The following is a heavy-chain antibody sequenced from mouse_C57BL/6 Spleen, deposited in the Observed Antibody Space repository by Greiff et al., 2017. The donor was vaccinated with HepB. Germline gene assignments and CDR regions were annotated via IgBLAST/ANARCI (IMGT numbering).Heavy chain of an antibody. Sequence: QVQLQQPGAELVRPGSSVKLSCKASGYTFTSYWMHWVKQRPIQGLEWIGNIDPSDSETHYNQKFKDKATLTVDKSSSTAYMQLSSLTSEDSAVYYCARWGANWGERNAMDYWGQGTSVTVSS. CDR3: ARWGANWGERNAMDY. J-gene: IGHJ4*01. V-gene: IGHV1-52*01. D-gene: IGHD4-1*01. CDR2: IDPSDSET. CDR1: GYTFTSYW.